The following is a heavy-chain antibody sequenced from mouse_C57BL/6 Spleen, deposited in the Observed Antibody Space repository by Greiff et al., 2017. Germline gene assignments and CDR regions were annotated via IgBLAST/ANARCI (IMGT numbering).Heavy chain of an antibody. CDR2: ILTGGGT. Sequence: QVQLQQSGPGLVQPSPCLSITCTASGFSLTSYCVHWVSQSPGQGLEWLGVILTGGGTDYNAAILSRLSISKDNTKNKVFFKMISMQADDTAVYYCARRKEKARYFDYWGQGTTLTVSS. CDR3: ARRKEKARYFDY. CDR1: GFSLTSYC. V-gene: IGHV2-2*01. J-gene: IGHJ2*01.